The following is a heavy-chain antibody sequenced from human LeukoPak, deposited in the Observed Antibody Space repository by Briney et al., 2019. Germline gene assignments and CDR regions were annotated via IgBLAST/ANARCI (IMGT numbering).Heavy chain of an antibody. J-gene: IGHJ4*02. CDR2: INPSGGGT. CDR1: GYTFTSYY. CDR3: ASNPRRATVVEYYFDY. D-gene: IGHD4-23*01. Sequence: ASVKVSCKASGYTFTSYYMHWVRQAPGQGLEWMGIINPSGGGTSYAQKFQGRVTMTRDTSTSTVYMELSSLRSEDTAVYYCASNPRRATVVEYYFDYWGQGTLVTVSS. V-gene: IGHV1-46*01.